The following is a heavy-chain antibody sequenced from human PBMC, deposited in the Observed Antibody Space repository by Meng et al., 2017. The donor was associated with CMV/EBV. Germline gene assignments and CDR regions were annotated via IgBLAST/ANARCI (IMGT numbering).Heavy chain of an antibody. CDR1: GFTFSGSA. Sequence: GESLKISRAASGFTFSGSAMHWVRQASGKGPEWVGRIRSKANSYATAYAASVKGRFTISRDDSKNTAYLQMNSLKTEDTAVYYCTSLAPVDCSSTSCYSPIGYYYGMDVWGQGTTVTVSS. J-gene: IGHJ6*02. CDR3: TSLAPVDCSSTSCYSPIGYYYGMDV. V-gene: IGHV3-73*01. D-gene: IGHD2-2*01. CDR2: IRSKANSYAT.